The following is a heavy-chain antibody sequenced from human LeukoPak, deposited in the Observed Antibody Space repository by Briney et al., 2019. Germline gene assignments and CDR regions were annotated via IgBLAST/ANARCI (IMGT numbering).Heavy chain of an antibody. CDR1: RFTFSSYS. J-gene: IGHJ5*02. D-gene: IGHD3-10*01. CDR3: ARDPMVRGVINWFDP. Sequence: GGSLRLSCAASRFTFSSYSMNWVRQAPGMGLEWVSSISSSGSYIYYADSVKGRFTISRDNTKNSLYLQMNSLRAEDTAVYYCARDPMVRGVINWFDPWGQGTLVTVSS. CDR2: ISSSGSYI. V-gene: IGHV3-21*01.